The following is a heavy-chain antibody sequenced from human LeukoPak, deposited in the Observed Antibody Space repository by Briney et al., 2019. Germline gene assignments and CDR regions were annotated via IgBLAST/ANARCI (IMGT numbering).Heavy chain of an antibody. D-gene: IGHD4-17*01. Sequence: PGGSLRLSCAASGFTFSSYSMNWVRQAPGKGLEWVSSISSSSSYIYYADSVKGRFTISRDNAKNSLYLQMNSLRDEDTAVYYCASDFAGYGDYEELLDAFDIWGQGTMVTVSS. CDR2: ISSSSSYI. CDR3: ASDFAGYGDYEELLDAFDI. J-gene: IGHJ3*02. CDR1: GFTFSSYS. V-gene: IGHV3-21*01.